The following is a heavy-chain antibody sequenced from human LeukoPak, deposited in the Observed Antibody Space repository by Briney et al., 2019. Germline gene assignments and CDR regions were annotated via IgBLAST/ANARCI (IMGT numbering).Heavy chain of an antibody. V-gene: IGHV3-74*01. Sequence: GGSLRLTRAASGFTFSSYWMHWVRQAPGKGLVWVSRINGDGNTTIYADSVKGRFTISRDNAKNTLYLQMSSLRAEDTAVYYCARLSSAYFDCWGQGTVVTVSS. J-gene: IGHJ4*02. D-gene: IGHD4/OR15-4a*01. CDR2: INGDGNTT. CDR1: GFTFSSYW. CDR3: ARLSSAYFDC.